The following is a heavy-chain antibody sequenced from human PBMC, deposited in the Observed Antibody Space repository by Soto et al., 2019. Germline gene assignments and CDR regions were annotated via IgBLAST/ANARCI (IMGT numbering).Heavy chain of an antibody. CDR3: ARDPCSGGSGRDY. CDR2: ISSSSSYI. CDR1: GFTFSSYS. J-gene: IGHJ4*02. D-gene: IGHD2-15*01. Sequence: PGGSLRLSCAASGFTFSSYSMNWVRQAPGKGLEWVSSISSSSSYIYYADSVKGRFTISRDNARNSLYLQMNSLRAEDTAVYYCARDPCSGGSGRDYWGQGTLVTVSS. V-gene: IGHV3-21*01.